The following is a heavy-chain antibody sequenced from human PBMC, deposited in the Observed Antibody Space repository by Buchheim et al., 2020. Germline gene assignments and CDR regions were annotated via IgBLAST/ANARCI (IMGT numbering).Heavy chain of an antibody. V-gene: IGHV4-30-4*01. CDR3: ARAGYCSGGSCPHVNGFDP. J-gene: IGHJ5*02. Sequence: QVQLQESGPGLVKPSQTLSLTCSVSGGSISSDDYYWSWIRQSPGKGLEWIGYIYYSGTTYSNPSLNSRVIISLDTSKNQFSLKLTSVTAADTAVYYCARAGYCSGGSCPHVNGFDPWGQGTL. CDR2: IYYSGTT. D-gene: IGHD2-15*01. CDR1: GGSISSDDYY.